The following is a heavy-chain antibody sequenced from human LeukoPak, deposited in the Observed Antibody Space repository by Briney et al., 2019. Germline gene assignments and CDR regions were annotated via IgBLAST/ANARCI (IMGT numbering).Heavy chain of an antibody. Sequence: KAGGSLRLSCAASGFTFSSYSMNWVRQAPGKGVEWVSSISSSSYIYYADSVKGRFTSSRDNAKNSLYLQMNSLRAEDTAVYYCARGRNYYGSGSYYTHNFDYWGQGTLVTVSS. D-gene: IGHD3-10*01. CDR3: ARGRNYYGSGSYYTHNFDY. J-gene: IGHJ4*02. CDR1: GFTFSSYS. CDR2: ISSSSYI. V-gene: IGHV3-21*01.